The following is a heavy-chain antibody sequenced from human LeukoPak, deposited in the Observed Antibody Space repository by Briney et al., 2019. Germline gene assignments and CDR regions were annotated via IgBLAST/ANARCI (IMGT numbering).Heavy chain of an antibody. Sequence: SAKVSCKASGGTFSSYAISWVRQAPGQGLEWMGGIIPIFGTANYAQKFQGRVTITTDESTSTAYMELSSLRSEDTAVYYCAIKLRRYNWFDPWGQGTLVTVSS. CDR1: GGTFSSYA. J-gene: IGHJ5*02. V-gene: IGHV1-69*05. D-gene: IGHD4-23*01. CDR2: IIPIFGTA. CDR3: AIKLRRYNWFDP.